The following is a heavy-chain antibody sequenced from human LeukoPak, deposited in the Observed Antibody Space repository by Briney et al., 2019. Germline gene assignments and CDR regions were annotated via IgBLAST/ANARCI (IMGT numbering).Heavy chain of an antibody. CDR2: IYYSGST. V-gene: IGHV4-61*01. CDR3: ARVLRPYYFDY. CDR1: GGSISSGSYY. Sequence: SETLSLTCTVSGGSISSGSYYWSWIRQPPGKGLEWIGYIYYSGSTNYNPSLKSRVTISVDTSKDQFSLKLSSVTAADTAVYYCARVLRPYYFDYWGQGTLVTVSS. J-gene: IGHJ4*02. D-gene: IGHD3-10*01.